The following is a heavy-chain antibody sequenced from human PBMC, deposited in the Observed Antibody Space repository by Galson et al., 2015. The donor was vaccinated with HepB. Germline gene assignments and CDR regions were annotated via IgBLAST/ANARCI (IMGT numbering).Heavy chain of an antibody. CDR2: IYSGGST. J-gene: IGHJ6*02. D-gene: IGHD6-25*01. CDR1: GFTVSSNY. V-gene: IGHV3-66*01. CDR3: ARERSGYYYGIDV. Sequence: SLRLSCAASGFTVSSNYMSWVRQAPGKGLEWVSVIYSGGSTYYADSVKGRFTISRDNSKNTLYLQMNSLRSEDTAVYYCARERSGYYYGIDVWGQGTTVTVSS.